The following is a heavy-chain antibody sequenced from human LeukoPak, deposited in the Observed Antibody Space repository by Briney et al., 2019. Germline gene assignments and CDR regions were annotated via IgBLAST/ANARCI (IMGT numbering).Heavy chain of an antibody. D-gene: IGHD4-11*01. J-gene: IGHJ4*02. CDR2: IRSSTTYI. CDR1: GFTFSSYN. CDR3: ARTFGLTVAPDY. V-gene: IGHV3-21*01. Sequence: GGSLRLSCAASGFTFSSYNMNWVRQAPGKGLEWVSSIRSSTTYIYYADSVKGRFTISRDNAKNSLYLQMNSLRAEDTAVYYCARTFGLTVAPDYWGQGTLVTVSS.